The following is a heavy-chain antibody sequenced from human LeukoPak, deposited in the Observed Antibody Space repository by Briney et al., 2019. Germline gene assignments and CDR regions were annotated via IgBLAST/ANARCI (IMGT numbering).Heavy chain of an antibody. D-gene: IGHD1-14*01. Sequence: GASVKVSCKASGGTFSSYAISWVRQAPGQGLEWMRGIIPIFGTANYAQKFQGRVTITTDESTSTAYMELSSLRSEDTAVYYCARALVGKNRPSGYYYYMDVWGKGATVTVSS. CDR1: GGTFSSYA. V-gene: IGHV1-69*05. J-gene: IGHJ6*03. CDR3: ARALVGKNRPSGYYYYMDV. CDR2: IIPIFGTA.